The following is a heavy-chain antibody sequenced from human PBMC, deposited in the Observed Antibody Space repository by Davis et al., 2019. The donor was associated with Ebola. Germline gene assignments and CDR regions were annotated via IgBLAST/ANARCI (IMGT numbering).Heavy chain of an antibody. Sequence: LETLSLTCTLSGGSMSVYSWNWIRQSPGKGLEWIGLTYSSGSINYNPSLKSRVTISVDSSKSQFSLKLHSVTAADTAVYYCARTTKTNIEASGLGFNSFDSWGQGALVSVSS. CDR1: GGSMSVYS. J-gene: IGHJ5*01. V-gene: IGHV4-59*12. CDR2: TYSSGSI. D-gene: IGHD4-17*01. CDR3: ARTTKTNIEASGLGFNSFDS.